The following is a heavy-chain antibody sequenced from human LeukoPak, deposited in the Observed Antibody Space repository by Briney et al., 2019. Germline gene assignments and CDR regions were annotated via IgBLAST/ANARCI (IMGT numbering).Heavy chain of an antibody. J-gene: IGHJ6*03. D-gene: IGHD3-10*01. V-gene: IGHV4-4*07. Sequence: PSETLSLTCTVSGGSTSSYYWSWIRQPAGKGLEWIGRIYTSGSTNYNPSLKSRVTMSVDTSKNQFSLKVSSVTAADTAVYYCARVFDSGSQAYFYYMDVWGKGTTVTIFS. CDR1: GGSTSSYY. CDR2: IYTSGST. CDR3: ARVFDSGSQAYFYYMDV.